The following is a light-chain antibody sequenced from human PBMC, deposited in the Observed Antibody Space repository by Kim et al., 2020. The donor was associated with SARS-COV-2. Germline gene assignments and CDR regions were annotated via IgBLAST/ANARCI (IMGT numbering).Light chain of an antibody. V-gene: IGLV2-11*03. Sequence: SVTHSCPGTSRDVCGYNYVSWYQQHPGRAPQLMVYDVSKWPSGVPDRFSGSKSGNTASLTISGLQAEDEADYYCCSYAGSYTWVFGGGTKLTVL. J-gene: IGLJ3*02. CDR3: CSYAGSYTWV. CDR2: DVS. CDR1: SRDVCGYNY.